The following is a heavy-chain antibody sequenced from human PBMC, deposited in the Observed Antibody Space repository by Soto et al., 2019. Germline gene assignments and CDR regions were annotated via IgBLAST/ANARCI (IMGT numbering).Heavy chain of an antibody. D-gene: IGHD2-8*01. CDR3: AKALGYCTSAGCSPHFFYLMDV. CDR2: VSSDGSTK. J-gene: IGHJ6*02. V-gene: IGHV3-30*18. CDR1: GFTFSGYG. Sequence: QVQLVESGGGVVQPGRSLSLSCAASGFTFSGYGMHWVRQAPGRGLEWVAIVSSDGSTKCYEDSVKGRFTISRDNSKSTPYLQRNSLRVEDTAVYYCAKALGYCTSAGCSPHFFYLMDVWGQGTKVTASS.